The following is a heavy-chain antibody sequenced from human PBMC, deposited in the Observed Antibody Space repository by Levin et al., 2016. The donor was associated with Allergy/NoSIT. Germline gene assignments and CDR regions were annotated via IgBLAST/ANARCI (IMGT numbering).Heavy chain of an antibody. V-gene: IGHV5-51*01. Sequence: WIRQPPGKGLEWMGIIYPGDSDVRYSPSFQGQVTISADKSISTAYLQWSSLKASDTAMYYCARKIREDFDYWGQGTLVTVSS. CDR3: ARKIREDFDY. J-gene: IGHJ4*02. CDR2: IYPGDSDV.